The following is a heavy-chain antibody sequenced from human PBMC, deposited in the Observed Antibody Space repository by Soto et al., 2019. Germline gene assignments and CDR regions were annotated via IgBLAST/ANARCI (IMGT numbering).Heavy chain of an antibody. V-gene: IGHV1-18*01. CDR1: GYTFTSYG. CDR3: ARDDIVVVIASFDY. J-gene: IGHJ4*02. CDR2: ISAYNGNT. D-gene: IGHD2-21*01. Sequence: ASVKVSCKASGYTFTSYGISWVRQAPGQGLEWMGWISAYNGNTNYAQKLQGRVTMTTDTSTSTAYMELRSLRSDDTAVYYCARDDIVVVIASFDYWGQGTLVTVSS.